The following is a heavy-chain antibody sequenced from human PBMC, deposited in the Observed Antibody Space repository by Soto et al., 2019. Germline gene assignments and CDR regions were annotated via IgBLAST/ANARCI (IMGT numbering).Heavy chain of an antibody. CDR3: ASERPDGARLDP. CDR2: IYHSGST. Sequence: QVQLQESGPGLVKPSQTLSLTCTVSGGSISSGDYYWSWIRQPPGKGLEWIGYIYHSGSTYDNPSLKSRVTISVNTSKNQFSLKLSSVTAADTAVYYCASERPDGARLDPWGQGTLVTVSS. D-gene: IGHD6-6*01. V-gene: IGHV4-30-4*01. J-gene: IGHJ5*02. CDR1: GGSISSGDYY.